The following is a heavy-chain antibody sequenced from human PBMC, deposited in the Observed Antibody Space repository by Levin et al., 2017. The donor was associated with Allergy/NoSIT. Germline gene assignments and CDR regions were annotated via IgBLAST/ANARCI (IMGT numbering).Heavy chain of an antibody. Sequence: SLKISCAASGFTFDDYAMHWVRQAPGKGLEWVSGISWNSGSIGYADSVKGRFTISRDNAKNSLYLQMNSLRPEDTALYYCAKDRGIAVASTGHFDYWGQGTLVTVSS. CDR3: AKDRGIAVASTGHFDY. V-gene: IGHV3-9*01. CDR1: GFTFDDYA. D-gene: IGHD6-19*01. J-gene: IGHJ4*02. CDR2: ISWNSGSI.